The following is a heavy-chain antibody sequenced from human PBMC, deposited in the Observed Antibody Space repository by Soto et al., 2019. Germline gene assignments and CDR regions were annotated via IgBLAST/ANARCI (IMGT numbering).Heavy chain of an antibody. CDR1: GYTFTGYY. J-gene: IGHJ5*02. CDR3: ARSGGASGYHRPFDP. D-gene: IGHD3-22*01. Sequence: ASVKVSCKASGYTFTGYYMHWVRQAPGQGLEWMGWINPNGGGTNYAQKFQGRVTMTRDTSISTAYMELSRLRSDDTAVYYCARSGGASGYHRPFDPWGQGTLVTVSS. V-gene: IGHV1-2*02. CDR2: INPNGGGT.